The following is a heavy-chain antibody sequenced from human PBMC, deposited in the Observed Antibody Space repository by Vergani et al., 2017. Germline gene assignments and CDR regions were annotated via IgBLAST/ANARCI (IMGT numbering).Heavy chain of an antibody. Sequence: QVQLQESGPGVVKPSQTLSLTCAVSGGSISSGDHCWTWIRHRPGKGLEWIGYIFYSGTTYDNPSLRSRLTISVDTSQNQFSLKLRSVNAADTAVYYCARVDTQVPATSHFYYMDVWGKGTTVVVS. CDR2: IFYSGTT. CDR3: ARVDTQVPATSHFYYMDV. J-gene: IGHJ6*03. D-gene: IGHD6-25*01. V-gene: IGHV4-31*11. CDR1: GGSISSGDHC.